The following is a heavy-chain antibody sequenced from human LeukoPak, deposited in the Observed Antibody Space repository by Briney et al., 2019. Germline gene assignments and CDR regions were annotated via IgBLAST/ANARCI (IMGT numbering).Heavy chain of an antibody. D-gene: IGHD6-13*01. Sequence: GGSLRLSCAASGFTFSTYSMNWVRQAPGKGLEWVSSISSSSSYIYYADSVKGRFTISRDNAKNSLYLQMNSLRAEDTAVYYCARVFIAAAGSPYYFDYWGQGTLVTVSS. CDR2: ISSSSSYI. CDR1: GFTFSTYS. CDR3: ARVFIAAAGSPYYFDY. V-gene: IGHV3-21*01. J-gene: IGHJ4*02.